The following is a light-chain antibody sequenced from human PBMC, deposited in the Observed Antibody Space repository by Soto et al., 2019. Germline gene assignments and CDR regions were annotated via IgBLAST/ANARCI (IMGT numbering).Light chain of an antibody. CDR3: QQYHTSPVT. CDR2: GAS. J-gene: IGKJ1*01. CDR1: QRVSSGY. V-gene: IGKV3-20*01. Sequence: EIVLTQSPGTLSLSPGERATLSCRASQRVSSGYLAWYQQKPGQTPRLLIYGASGRATGIPDRFSGSGSGTDFTLTISRLEPEDFAVYYCQQYHTSPVTLGQGTKVDIK.